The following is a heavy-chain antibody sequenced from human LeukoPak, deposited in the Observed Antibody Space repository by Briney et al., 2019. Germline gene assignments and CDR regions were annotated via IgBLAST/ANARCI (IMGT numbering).Heavy chain of an antibody. J-gene: IGHJ4*02. CDR3: ARSESYLYFDY. Sequence: GGSLRLSCAASGFTLSSYGMTWVRQAPGKGLEWVSYCSISGSNIYYADSVKGRFTISRDNAKNSLSLQMNSLRVEDTAVYYCARSESYLYFDYWGQGTLVTVSS. CDR2: CSISGSNI. D-gene: IGHD3-16*02. V-gene: IGHV3-48*03. CDR1: GFTLSSYG.